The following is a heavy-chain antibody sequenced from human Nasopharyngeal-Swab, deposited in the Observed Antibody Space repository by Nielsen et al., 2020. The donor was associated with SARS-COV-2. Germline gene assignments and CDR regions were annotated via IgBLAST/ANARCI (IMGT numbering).Heavy chain of an antibody. V-gene: IGHV3-23*01. D-gene: IGHD6-13*01. CDR1: GFTFSSYS. J-gene: IGHJ5*02. Sequence: GGSLRLSCEASGFTFSSYSMSWLPQATGKGLEWVYTITGNGDTTYYADSVKGRFTTSSDNSENTVYLQMNSLRAEDTAFYQCARPLSRDSTWTTEANWFDPWGQGTLVTVSS. CDR3: ARPLSRDSTWTTEANWFDP. CDR2: ITGNGDTT.